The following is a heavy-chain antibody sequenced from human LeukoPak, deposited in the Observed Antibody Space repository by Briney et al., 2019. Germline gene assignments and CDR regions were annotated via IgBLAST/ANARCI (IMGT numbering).Heavy chain of an antibody. CDR3: AKALSGSDYGMDV. Sequence: GGSLRLSCAASGFAISNYVMSWVRRAPGKGLEWVSAISGSGGGTYYADSVKGRFTISRDNSKNTLHVQMHSLRGEDTAIYYCAKALSGSDYGMDVWGLGTTVTVSS. J-gene: IGHJ6*02. CDR1: GFAISNYV. D-gene: IGHD6-25*01. CDR2: ISGSGGGT. V-gene: IGHV3-23*01.